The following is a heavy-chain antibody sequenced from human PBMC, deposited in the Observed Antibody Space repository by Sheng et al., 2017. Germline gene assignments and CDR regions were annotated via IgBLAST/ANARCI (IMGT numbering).Heavy chain of an antibody. CDR2: IIPIFGTA. J-gene: IGHJ6*03. CDR3: ARGGYYDFWSGYQKGDPYYYYMDV. Sequence: QVQLVQSGAEVKKPGSSVKVSCKASGGTFSSYAISWVRQAPGQGLEWMGGIIPIFGTANYAQKFQGRVTITTDESTSTAYMELSSLRSEDTAVYYCARGGYYDFWSGYQKGDPYYYYMDVWGKGTTVTVSS. CDR1: GGTFSSYA. V-gene: IGHV1-69*05. D-gene: IGHD3-3*01.